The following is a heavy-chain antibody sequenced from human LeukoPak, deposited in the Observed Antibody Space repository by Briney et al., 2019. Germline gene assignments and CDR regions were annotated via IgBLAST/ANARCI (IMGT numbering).Heavy chain of an antibody. V-gene: IGHV3-64*01. CDR2: ISSNGGST. J-gene: IGHJ4*02. CDR1: GFTFSSYA. CDR3: ARDVDYGDYALQY. D-gene: IGHD4-17*01. Sequence: GGSLRLSCAASGFTFSSYAMHWVRQAPGKGLEYVSAISSNGGSTYYANSVKGRFTISRDNSKNTLYVQMGSLRAEDMAVYYCARDVDYGDYALQYWGQGTLVTVSS.